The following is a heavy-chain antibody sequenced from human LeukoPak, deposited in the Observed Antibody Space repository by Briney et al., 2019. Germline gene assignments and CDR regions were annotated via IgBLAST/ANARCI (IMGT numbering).Heavy chain of an antibody. J-gene: IGHJ4*02. V-gene: IGHV1-24*01. CDR3: ARSSGVVITTWFDY. CDR2: FDPEDGET. D-gene: IGHD3-22*01. CDR1: GYTLTELS. Sequence: ASVKVSCKVSGYTLTELSMHWVRQAPGKGLEWMGGFDPEDGETIYAQKFQGRVTMTEDTSTDTAYMELSSLRSEDTAVYYCARSSGVVITTWFDYWGQGTLVTVSS.